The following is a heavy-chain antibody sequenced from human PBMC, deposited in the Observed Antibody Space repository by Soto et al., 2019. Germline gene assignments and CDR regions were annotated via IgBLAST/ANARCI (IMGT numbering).Heavy chain of an antibody. CDR2: SSSSSSYI. CDR1: GFTFSSYR. CDR3: ARPSAAAGPDNYSGMDV. Sequence: PGGSLRLSCAASGFTFSSYRMTCVRQAPGKGLEWFSSSSSSSSYIYYADSVKGRFTISRDNDKTSLYLQMNSLRAEDTAVYYWARPSAAAGPDNYSGMDVWGRGPTVTVSS. J-gene: IGHJ6*01. V-gene: IGHV3-21*01. D-gene: IGHD6-13*01.